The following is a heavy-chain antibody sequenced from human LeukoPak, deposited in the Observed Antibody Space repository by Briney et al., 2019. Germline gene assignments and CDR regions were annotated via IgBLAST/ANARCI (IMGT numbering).Heavy chain of an antibody. CDR3: ARDHCSSTSCYLYFQH. J-gene: IGHJ1*01. Sequence: SVKVSCKASGGTFSSYAISWVRQAPGQGLERMGGIIPIFGTANYAQKFQGRVTITADESTSTACMELSSLRSEDTAVYYCARDHCSSTSCYLYFQHWGQGTLVTVSS. CDR2: IIPIFGTA. CDR1: GGTFSSYA. D-gene: IGHD2-2*01. V-gene: IGHV1-69*13.